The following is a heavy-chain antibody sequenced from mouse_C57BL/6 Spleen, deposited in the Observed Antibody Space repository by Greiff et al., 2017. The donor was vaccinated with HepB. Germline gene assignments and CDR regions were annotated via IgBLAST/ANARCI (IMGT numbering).Heavy chain of an antibody. Sequence: EVQLQESGAELVKPAASLKLSCTASGYNIKDIYINWVKQRPEKGLERIRRTDPANGNTKYEPKFQGKATITADTSSNTAYLQLSSLTSEDTAVYYCRISTINAWGQGTTLTVSS. CDR1: GYNIKDIY. J-gene: IGHJ2*01. CDR3: RISTINA. CDR2: TDPANGNT. D-gene: IGHD5-2*01. V-gene: IGHV14-3*02.